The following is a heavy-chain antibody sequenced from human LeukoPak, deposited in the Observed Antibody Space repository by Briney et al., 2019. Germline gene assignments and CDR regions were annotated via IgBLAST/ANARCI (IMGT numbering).Heavy chain of an antibody. CDR3: ARDQGNGYLGDY. CDR1: GYTFIRYG. J-gene: IGHJ4*02. CDR2: ICAYNGDT. V-gene: IGHV1-18*01. D-gene: IGHD3-22*01. Sequence: GASVKVSCKASGYTFIRYGFSWVRQAPGQGLEWMGWICAYNGDTNYAQKVQGRVTMTTDTSTTTAYMELRSLRYDDTAVYYCARDQGNGYLGDYWGQGTLITVSS.